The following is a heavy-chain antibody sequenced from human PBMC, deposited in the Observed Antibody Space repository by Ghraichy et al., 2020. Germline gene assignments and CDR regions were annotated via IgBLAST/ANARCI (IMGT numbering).Heavy chain of an antibody. CDR1: GYSISSGYY. CDR2: IYHSGST. V-gene: IGHV4-38-2*02. Sequence: SETLSLTCTVSGYSISSGYYWGWIRQPPGKGLEWIGSIYHSGSTYYNPSLKSRVTISVDTSKNQFSLKLSSVTAADTAVYYCARFGYHDYGDYMGYYYYYMDVWGKGTTVTVSS. J-gene: IGHJ6*03. CDR3: ARFGYHDYGDYMGYYYYYMDV. D-gene: IGHD4-17*01.